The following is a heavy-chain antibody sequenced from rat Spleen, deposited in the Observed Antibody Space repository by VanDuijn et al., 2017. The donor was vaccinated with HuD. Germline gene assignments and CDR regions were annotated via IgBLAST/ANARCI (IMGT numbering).Heavy chain of an antibody. D-gene: IGHD1-4*01. Sequence: QVQLKESGPGLVQSSQTLSLSCTVSGFSLISYAVNWVRQPPGKGLEWMGVIWGNGNTNYNSALKSRLSISRDTSKSQIYLKMNSLQTEDTATYYCVRERVPGFAFYFDYWGQGVMVTVSS. V-gene: IGHV2-13*01. CDR1: GFSLISYA. J-gene: IGHJ2*01. CDR2: IWGNGNT. CDR3: VRERVPGFAFYFDY.